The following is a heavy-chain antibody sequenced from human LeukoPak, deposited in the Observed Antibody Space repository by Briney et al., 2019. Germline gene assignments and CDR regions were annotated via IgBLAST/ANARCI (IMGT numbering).Heavy chain of an antibody. J-gene: IGHJ4*02. CDR1: GGTFSSYA. CDR3: ARGGDCVY. V-gene: IGHV1-2*02. CDR2: INPNSGGT. Sequence: ASVKVSCKASGGTFSSYAISWVRQAPGQGLEWMGGINPNSGGTNYAQKFQGRVTVTRDTSISSAYMELIRLTSDDTAVYYCARGGDCVYWGQGTLVTVSS. D-gene: IGHD1-26*01.